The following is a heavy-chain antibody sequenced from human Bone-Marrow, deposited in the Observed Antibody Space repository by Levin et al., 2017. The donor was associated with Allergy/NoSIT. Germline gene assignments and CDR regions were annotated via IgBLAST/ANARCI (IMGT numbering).Heavy chain of an antibody. CDR1: GFTFSRFG. J-gene: IGHJ4*02. Sequence: GGSLRLSCAPSGFTFSRFGMHWVRQAPGKGLEWVAVIWFDGSKEFYADSVKGRFTISRDNANNSLYLQLNSLRAEDTAIYYCARIEAPYYYDSSGSDYWGQGTLVTVSS. V-gene: IGHV3-33*01. CDR2: IWFDGSKE. D-gene: IGHD3-22*01. CDR3: ARIEAPYYYDSSGSDY.